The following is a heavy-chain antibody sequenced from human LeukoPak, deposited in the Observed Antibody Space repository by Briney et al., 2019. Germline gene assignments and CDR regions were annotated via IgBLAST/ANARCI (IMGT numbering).Heavy chain of an antibody. CDR2: ISSSSSYI. V-gene: IGHV3-21*01. CDR1: GFTFSSYS. J-gene: IGHJ4*02. Sequence: GGSLRLSCAASGFTFSSYSMNWVRQAPGKGPEWVSSISSSSSYIYYADSVKGRFTISRDNAKNSLYLQMNSLRAEDTAVYYCAREGAQGDFDYWGQGTLVTVSS. CDR3: AREGAQGDFDY. D-gene: IGHD5-24*01.